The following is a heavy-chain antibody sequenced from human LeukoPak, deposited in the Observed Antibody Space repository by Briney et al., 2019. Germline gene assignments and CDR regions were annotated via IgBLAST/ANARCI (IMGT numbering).Heavy chain of an antibody. Sequence: SETLSLTCTVSGGSISSSSYYWGWIRQPPGKGLEWIGSIYYSGSTYYNPSLKSRVTISVDTSKNQFSLKLSSVTAADTAVYYCARDACRGSGSYCPAFDIWGQGTMVTVSS. V-gene: IGHV4-39*07. CDR3: ARDACRGSGSYCPAFDI. J-gene: IGHJ3*02. CDR2: IYYSGST. CDR1: GGSISSSSYY. D-gene: IGHD3-10*01.